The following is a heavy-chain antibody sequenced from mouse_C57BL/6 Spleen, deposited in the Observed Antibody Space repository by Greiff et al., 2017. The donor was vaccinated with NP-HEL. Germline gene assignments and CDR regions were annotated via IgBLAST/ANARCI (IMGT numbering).Heavy chain of an antibody. Sequence: EVKLMESGGGLVKPGGSLKLSCAASGFTFSSYTMSWVRQTPEKRLEWVATISGGGGNTYYPDSVKGRFTISRDNAKNTLYLQMSSLRSEDTALYYCARPGGNYGYFDVWGTGTTVTVSS. CDR1: GFTFSSYT. CDR3: ARPGGNYGYFDV. J-gene: IGHJ1*03. D-gene: IGHD1-1*02. V-gene: IGHV5-9*01. CDR2: ISGGGGNT.